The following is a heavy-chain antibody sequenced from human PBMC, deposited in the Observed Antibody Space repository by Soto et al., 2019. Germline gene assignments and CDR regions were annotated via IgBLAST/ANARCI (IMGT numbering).Heavy chain of an antibody. V-gene: IGHV3-66*01. D-gene: IGHD6-13*01. CDR2: IYSGGST. CDR3: AFGSSWH. Sequence: LRLSCAASGFTFSSYSMNWVRQAPGKGLEWVSVIYSGGSTYYADSVKGRFTISRDNSKNTLYLQMNSLRAEDTAVYYCAFGSSWHWGQGTLVTVSS. CDR1: GFTFSSYS. J-gene: IGHJ4*02.